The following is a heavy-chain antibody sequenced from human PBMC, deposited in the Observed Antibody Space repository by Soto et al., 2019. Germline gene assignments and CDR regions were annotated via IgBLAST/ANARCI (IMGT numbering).Heavy chain of an antibody. D-gene: IGHD6-13*01. V-gene: IGHV4-4*02. Sequence: SETLSLTCAVSGGSISSSNWLSWVLQPPWKGLEWIGEIYHSGSTNYNPSLKSRVTISVDKSKNQFSLKLSSVTAADTAVYYCARVGYSSSWSVYYYYYGMDVWGQGTTVTVSS. CDR2: IYHSGST. CDR3: ARVGYSSSWSVYYYYYGMDV. J-gene: IGHJ6*02. CDR1: GGSISSSNW.